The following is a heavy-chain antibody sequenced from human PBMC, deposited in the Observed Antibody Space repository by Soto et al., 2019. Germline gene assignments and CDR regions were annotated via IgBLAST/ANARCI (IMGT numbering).Heavy chain of an antibody. Sequence: EVQLLESGGGLVEPGGSLRLSCTASGFSFSSYAMTWVRQAPGKGLEWVSSTTDDGGRTFYADSVKGRFTISRDNSNNRLYRQMNSLRAEDTAFYYWAKGGGFGTGAYYNVAYWGQGTLVTVSS. V-gene: IGHV3-23*01. CDR2: TTDDGGRT. J-gene: IGHJ4*02. CDR3: AKGGGFGTGAYYNVAY. CDR1: GFSFSSYA. D-gene: IGHD3-10*01.